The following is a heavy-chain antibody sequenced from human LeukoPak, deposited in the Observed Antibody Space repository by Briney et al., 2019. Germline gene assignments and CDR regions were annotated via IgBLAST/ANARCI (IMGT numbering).Heavy chain of an antibody. D-gene: IGHD6-13*01. CDR2: IWYDGTNE. CDR1: GFTFSSYS. CDR3: ARIGAGSSRDY. J-gene: IGHJ4*02. V-gene: IGHV3-33*08. Sequence: GGSVRLSCAASGFTFSSYSMNWVRQAQGKGLEWVALIWYDGTNENYADSVKGRFTISRDNAKNSLYLQMNSLRAEDTAVYYCARIGAGSSRDYWGQGTLVTVSS.